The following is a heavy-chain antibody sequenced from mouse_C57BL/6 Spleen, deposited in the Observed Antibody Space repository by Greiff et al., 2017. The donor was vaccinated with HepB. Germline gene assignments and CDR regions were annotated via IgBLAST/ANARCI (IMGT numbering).Heavy chain of an antibody. V-gene: IGHV5-12*01. CDR3: ARQISLYYAMDY. D-gene: IGHD6-2*01. Sequence: EVKLMESGGGLVQPGGSLKLSCAASGFTFSDYYMYWVRQTPEKRLEWVAYISNGGGSTYYPDTVKGRFTISRDNAKNNLYLQMSRLKSEDTAMYYCARQISLYYAMDYWGQGTSVTVSS. CDR2: ISNGGGST. J-gene: IGHJ4*01. CDR1: GFTFSDYY.